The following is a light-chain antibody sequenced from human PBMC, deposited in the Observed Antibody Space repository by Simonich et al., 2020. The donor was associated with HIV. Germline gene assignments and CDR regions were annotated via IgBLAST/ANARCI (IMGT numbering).Light chain of an antibody. V-gene: IGLV3-19*01. CDR1: SLRSYY. CDR2: GKN. J-gene: IGLJ3*02. Sequence: SSELTQDPAVSVALGQTGRITCQGDSLRSYYASWYQQKPGQAPLLVIYGKNNRPSGIPDRFSGSSSGNTASLTITGAQAEDEADYYCNSRDSSGNHWVFGGGTKLTVL. CDR3: NSRDSSGNHWV.